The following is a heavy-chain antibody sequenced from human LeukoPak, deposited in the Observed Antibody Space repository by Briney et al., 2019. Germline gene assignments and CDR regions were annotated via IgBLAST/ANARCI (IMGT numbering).Heavy chain of an antibody. CDR3: ARDLRYGDYSLDY. Sequence: GGSLRLSCAASGFTISDYYMSWIRQAPGKGLEWVSYISSSGSTIYYADSVKGRFTISRDNAKNSLFLQMNSLRAEDTAVYYCARDLRYGDYSLDYWGQGTLVTVSS. J-gene: IGHJ4*02. V-gene: IGHV3-11*01. CDR1: GFTISDYY. D-gene: IGHD4-17*01. CDR2: ISSSGSTI.